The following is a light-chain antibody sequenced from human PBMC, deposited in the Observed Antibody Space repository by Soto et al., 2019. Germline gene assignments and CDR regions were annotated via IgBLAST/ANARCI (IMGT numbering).Light chain of an antibody. CDR2: GNS. CDR1: SSNIGAGYD. Sequence: QPVLTQPPSVSGAPGQRVTISCTGSSSNIGAGYDVHWYQQLPGTAPKLLIYGNSNRPSGVPDRFTGSNSGTSASLVITGLQAEDEADYYCQSYDSSLSGWVFGGGTKLTVL. J-gene: IGLJ3*02. CDR3: QSYDSSLSGWV. V-gene: IGLV1-40*01.